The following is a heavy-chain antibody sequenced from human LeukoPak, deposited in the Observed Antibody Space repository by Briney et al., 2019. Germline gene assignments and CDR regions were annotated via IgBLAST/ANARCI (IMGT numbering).Heavy chain of an antibody. CDR3: ARAPPTDYGDYEGHREFDY. D-gene: IGHD4-17*01. J-gene: IGHJ4*02. V-gene: IGHV4-61*02. Sequence: SQTLSLTCTVSGGSISSGSYYWGWIRQPAGTGLEWIGRIYTSGSTNYNPSLKSRVTISVDTSKNQFSLKLSSVTAADTAVYYCARAPPTDYGDYEGHREFDYWGQGTLVTVSS. CDR2: IYTSGST. CDR1: GGSISSGSYY.